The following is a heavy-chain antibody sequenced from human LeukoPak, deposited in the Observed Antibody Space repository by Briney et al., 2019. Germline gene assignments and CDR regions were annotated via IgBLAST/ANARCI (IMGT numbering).Heavy chain of an antibody. CDR3: ARRWLGDPYGMDV. CDR1: GFIFSNYA. J-gene: IGHJ6*02. Sequence: QTGGSLRLSCAASGFIFSNYAMTWVRQAPGKGVEWGSIIGGVSESFYYADSVKGRFTVSRDNSKDTLYLQINSLRDEDTAVYYCARRWLGDPYGMDVWGQGTTVSVSS. V-gene: IGHV3-23*01. CDR2: IGGVSESF. D-gene: IGHD3-10*01.